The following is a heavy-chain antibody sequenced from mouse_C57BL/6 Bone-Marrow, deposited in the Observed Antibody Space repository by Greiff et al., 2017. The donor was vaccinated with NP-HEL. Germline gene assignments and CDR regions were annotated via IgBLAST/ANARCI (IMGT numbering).Heavy chain of an antibody. Sequence: VKQSCKASGYTFTSYWMQWVKQRPGQGLEWIGEIDPSDSYTNYNQKFKGKATLTVDTSSSTAYMQLSSLTSEDSAVYYCAGYYDYAWFAYWGQGTLVTVSA. CDR3: AGYYDYAWFAY. J-gene: IGHJ3*01. D-gene: IGHD2-4*01. CDR2: IDPSDSYT. V-gene: IGHV1-50*01. CDR1: GYTFTSYW.